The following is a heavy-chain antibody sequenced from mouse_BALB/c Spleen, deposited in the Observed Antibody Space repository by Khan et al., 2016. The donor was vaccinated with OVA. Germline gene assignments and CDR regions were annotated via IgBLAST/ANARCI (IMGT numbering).Heavy chain of an antibody. CDR3: ARQFSNSFFEY. D-gene: IGHD2-5*01. J-gene: IGHJ2*01. CDR2: ISSGGSYT. V-gene: IGHV5-6*01. CDR1: GFTFSSFG. Sequence: EVELVESGGDLVKPGGSLKLSCAAFGFTFSSFGMSWIRQTPDKRLEWVATISSGGSYTYYPDSVKGRFTISRDNAKNTLYLQMSSLKSEDTAMYYCARQFSNSFFEYWGQGTTLTVSS.